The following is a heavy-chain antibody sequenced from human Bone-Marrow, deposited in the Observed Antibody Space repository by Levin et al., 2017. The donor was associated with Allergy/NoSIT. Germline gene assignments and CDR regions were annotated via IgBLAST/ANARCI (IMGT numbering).Heavy chain of an antibody. J-gene: IGHJ4*02. CDR3: AKCSTLTCSIDY. Sequence: GESLKISCAATGFIFSNYGMHWVRQPPGKGLEWVAVTSHDDSKKNYADSVEGRFTVSRDNSKNAVYLQMNSLRSEDTAVYYCAKCSTLTCSIDYWGQGILVIVSS. CDR2: TSHDDSKK. V-gene: IGHV3-30*18. D-gene: IGHD2-2*01. CDR1: GFIFSNYG.